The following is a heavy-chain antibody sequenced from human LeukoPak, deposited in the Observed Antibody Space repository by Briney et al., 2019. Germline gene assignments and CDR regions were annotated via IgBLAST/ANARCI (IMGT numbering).Heavy chain of an antibody. CDR2: ISSSSSTI. CDR3: ARGGRLLGYYMDV. Sequence: GGSLRLSCAASGFTFSSYSMNWVRQAPGKGLEWVSYISSSSSTIYYADSVKGRFTISRDNAKNSLYLQMNSLRAEDTAVYYCARGGRLLGYYMDVWGKGTTVTVSS. D-gene: IGHD6-25*01. J-gene: IGHJ6*03. CDR1: GFTFSSYS. V-gene: IGHV3-48*01.